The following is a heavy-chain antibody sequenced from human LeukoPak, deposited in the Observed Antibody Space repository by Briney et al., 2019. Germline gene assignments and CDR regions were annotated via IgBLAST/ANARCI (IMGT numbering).Heavy chain of an antibody. CDR2: ISYDGSNK. V-gene: IGHV3-30-3*01. Sequence: GRSLRLSCAASGFSFRGYVVHWVRLAPGKGLDWVTVISYDGSNKYYADSVKGRFTISRDSSKNTVYLQIESLRPEDTAMYYCARATPRSSGWSHFDYWGQGTLVTVSS. D-gene: IGHD6-19*01. J-gene: IGHJ4*02. CDR1: GFSFRGYV. CDR3: ARATPRSSGWSHFDY.